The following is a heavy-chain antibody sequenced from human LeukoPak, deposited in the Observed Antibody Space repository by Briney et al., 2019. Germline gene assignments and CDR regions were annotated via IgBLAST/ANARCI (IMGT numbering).Heavy chain of an antibody. CDR3: ARPVDYGDYSGAFYT. D-gene: IGHD4-17*01. CDR2: IYPGDSDT. V-gene: IGHV5-51*01. J-gene: IGHJ3*02. Sequence: GESLKISCKGSGYSFTSYWIGWVRQMPGKGLEWMGIIYPGDSDTRYSPSFQGQVTISADKSISTAYLHWSSLKASDTAMYFCARPVDYGDYSGAFYTFGPGTMRTV. CDR1: GYSFTSYW.